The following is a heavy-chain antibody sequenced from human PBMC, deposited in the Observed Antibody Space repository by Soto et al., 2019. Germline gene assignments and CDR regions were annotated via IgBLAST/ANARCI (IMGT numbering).Heavy chain of an antibody. CDR2: VFYDGTT. J-gene: IGHJ4*02. D-gene: IGHD2-2*01. CDR3: ARLVVVSPVANV. Sequence: QLQLQESGPGPVKPSGTLSLTCTVSGGAINTNNYYWGWVRQPPGKGLEWIGSVFYDGTTYHSPSLKSRVTISLATSRTQFSLKLNSVTAADTAVYYCARLVVVSPVANVWGQGTLVTVSS. CDR1: GGAINTNNYY. V-gene: IGHV4-39*01.